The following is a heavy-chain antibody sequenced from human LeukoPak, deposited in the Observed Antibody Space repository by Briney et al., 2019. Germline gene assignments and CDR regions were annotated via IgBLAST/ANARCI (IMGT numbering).Heavy chain of an antibody. CDR3: AKEFNRGLPDY. J-gene: IGHJ4*02. CDR2: ISYDGSNK. D-gene: IGHD2-21*01. V-gene: IGHV3-30-3*01. CDR1: GFTFSSYA. Sequence: GGSLRLSCAASGFTFSSYAMHWVRQAPGKGLEWVAVISYDGSNKYYADSVKGRFTISRGNSKNTLYLQMSSLRAEDTAVYYCAKEFNRGLPDYWGQGTLVTVPS.